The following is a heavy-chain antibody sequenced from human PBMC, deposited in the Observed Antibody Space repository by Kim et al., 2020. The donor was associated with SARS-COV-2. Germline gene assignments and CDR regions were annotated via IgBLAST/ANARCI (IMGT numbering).Heavy chain of an antibody. Sequence: SETLSLTCTVSVGSISNDYWTWIRQPPGKGLEWIGYIKNNGKRTNYKPSLGSRVAMLGDPSKSPSSLQLSSVTAADSAVYFCARIPDITGWPFGSWGQGFLVTVSS. V-gene: IGHV4-59*01. CDR2: IKNNGKRT. J-gene: IGHJ4*02. D-gene: IGHD6-19*01. CDR1: VGSISNDY. CDR3: ARIPDITGWPFGS.